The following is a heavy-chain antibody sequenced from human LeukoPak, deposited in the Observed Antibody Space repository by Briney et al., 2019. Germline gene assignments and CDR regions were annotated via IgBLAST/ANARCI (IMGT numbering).Heavy chain of an antibody. Sequence: ASVNVSCKASGYTFVGYYLHWVRQAPGQGLEWMAWIDPYTGNTHYAQKFQGRITVTRDTSVSTTYMELSWLGSDDTARYYCAREYSASEHWGQGTLVTVSS. CDR2: IDPYTGNT. CDR3: AREYSASEH. J-gene: IGHJ4*02. V-gene: IGHV1-2*02. D-gene: IGHD5-12*01. CDR1: GYTFVGYY.